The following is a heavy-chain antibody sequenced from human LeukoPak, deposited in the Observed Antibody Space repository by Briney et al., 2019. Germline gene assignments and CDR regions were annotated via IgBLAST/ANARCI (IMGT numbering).Heavy chain of an antibody. J-gene: IGHJ4*02. CDR3: ARGTVVTPFDY. V-gene: IGHV4-4*02. CDR2: IYHSGST. D-gene: IGHD4-23*01. Sequence: GSLRLSSAASGFTFSNAWMSWVRQPPGKGLEWIGEIYHSGSTNYNPSLKSRVTISVDKSKNQFSLKLSSVTAADTAVYYCARGTVVTPFDYWGQGTLVTVSS. CDR1: GFTFSNAW.